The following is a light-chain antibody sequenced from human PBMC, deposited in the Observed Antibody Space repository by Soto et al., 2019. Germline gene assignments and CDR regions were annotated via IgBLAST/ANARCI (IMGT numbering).Light chain of an antibody. Sequence: EIVMTQSPATLSVSPGERATLSCRATQRIGGNLAWYQQKPGQAPRLLIFGASTRATGVPARFSGSGSGTEFTLTISSLQPDDFATDYCQQYNSYSYTFGQGTKLEIK. CDR2: GAS. V-gene: IGKV3-15*01. J-gene: IGKJ2*01. CDR3: QQYNSYSYT. CDR1: QRIGGN.